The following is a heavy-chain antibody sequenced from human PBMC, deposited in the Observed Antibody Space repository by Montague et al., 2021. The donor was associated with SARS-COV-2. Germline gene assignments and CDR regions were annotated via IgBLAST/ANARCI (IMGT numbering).Heavy chain of an antibody. Sequence: SLRLSCAASGFTFSSYAMHWVRQAPGKGLEWVAGISYSESDKYYADSVKGRFTISRDNSKNTLYLQMNSLRAEDTAVYYCARDCGGDCYSYRDAFDIWGQGTMVTVSS. D-gene: IGHD2-21*02. CDR3: ARDCGGDCYSYRDAFDI. CDR2: ISYSESDK. V-gene: IGHV3-30-3*01. J-gene: IGHJ3*02. CDR1: GFTFSSYA.